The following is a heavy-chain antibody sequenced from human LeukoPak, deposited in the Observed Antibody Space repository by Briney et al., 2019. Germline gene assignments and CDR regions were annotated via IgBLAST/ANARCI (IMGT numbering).Heavy chain of an antibody. CDR3: ARGGGNYDYVWGSYRYRYFDY. Sequence: SETLSLTCTVSGGSISSSSYYWGWIRQPPGKGLEWIGSIYYSGSTYYNPSLKSRVTISVDTSKNQFSLKLSSVTAADTAVYYCARGGGNYDYVWGSYRYRYFDYWGQGTLVTVSS. D-gene: IGHD3-16*02. J-gene: IGHJ4*02. CDR2: IYYSGST. CDR1: GGSISSSSYY. V-gene: IGHV4-39*07.